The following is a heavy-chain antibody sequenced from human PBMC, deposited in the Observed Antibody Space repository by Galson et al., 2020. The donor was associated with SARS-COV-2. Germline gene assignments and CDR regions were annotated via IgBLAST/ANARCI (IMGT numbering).Heavy chain of an antibody. CDR1: GFTLRTSA. J-gene: IGHJ5*02. V-gene: IGHV1-58*01. D-gene: IGHD6-13*01. CDR3: GAVSQSRGPSP. Sequence: SVKVSCKASGFTLRTSAVQWVRQARGQRLEWIGWTVLAIGKTDYAQKFQERVTITGDMSTRTVYMELSSLRSDDTAVYYCGAVSQSRGPSPWGQGTLVTVSS. CDR2: TVLAIGKT.